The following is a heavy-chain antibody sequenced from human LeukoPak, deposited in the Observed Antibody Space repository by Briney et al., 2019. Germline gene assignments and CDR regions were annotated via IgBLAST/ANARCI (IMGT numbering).Heavy chain of an antibody. CDR1: GFPFIEYS. D-gene: IGHD1-1*01. CDR2: IGIDSGNT. V-gene: IGHV3-48*01. J-gene: IGHJ4*02. Sequence: GGSLRLSCTASGFPFIEYSMNWVRQVPGKGLEWISYIGIDSGNTKYADSVRGRFTISADKAKNSLYLQMNSLRVEDTAVYYCARDHNYAFDNWGQGTLVSAAS. CDR3: ARDHNYAFDN.